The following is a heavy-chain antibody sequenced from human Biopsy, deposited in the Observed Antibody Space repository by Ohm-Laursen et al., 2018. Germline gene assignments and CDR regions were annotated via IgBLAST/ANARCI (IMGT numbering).Heavy chain of an antibody. CDR1: GFSVSSHD. J-gene: IGHJ6*02. V-gene: IGHV3-21*01. Sequence: SLSLSCAAPGFSVSSHDMNWVRQAPGKGLEWISYISETSSHIYDADSVRGRFTVARDIAKNSLYLQLNSLRVEDTAVYYCARDSSRRAREGGMDVWGQGTTVTVSS. D-gene: IGHD6-6*01. CDR2: ISETSSHI. CDR3: ARDSSRRAREGGMDV.